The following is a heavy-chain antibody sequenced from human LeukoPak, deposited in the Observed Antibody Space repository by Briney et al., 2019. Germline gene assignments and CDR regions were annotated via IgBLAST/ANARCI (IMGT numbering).Heavy chain of an antibody. Sequence: ASVKVSCMASRYTFTSYYMHWVRQAPGQRLEWMGIIKPSGGSTSYAQKLQGRVTMTRDTSTSTVYMELSSLRSEDAAVYYCARGGPIYYFDYWGQGTLVTVSS. CDR2: IKPSGGST. CDR3: ARGGPIYYFDY. CDR1: RYTFTSYY. D-gene: IGHD3-9*01. J-gene: IGHJ4*02. V-gene: IGHV1-46*04.